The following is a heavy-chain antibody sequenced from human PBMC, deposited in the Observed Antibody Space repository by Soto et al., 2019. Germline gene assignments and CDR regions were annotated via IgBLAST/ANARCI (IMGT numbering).Heavy chain of an antibody. V-gene: IGHV3-15*01. D-gene: IGHD3-22*01. Sequence: GGSLRLSCAASGFTFSNAWMSWVRQAPGKGLEWVGRIKSKTDGGTTDYAAPVKGRFTISRDDSKNTLYLRMNSLKTEVTAVCYCTTGPYYYDSSDDAFDIWGQGRMVTVSS. J-gene: IGHJ3*02. CDR3: TTGPYYYDSSDDAFDI. CDR1: GFTFSNAW. CDR2: IKSKTDGGTT.